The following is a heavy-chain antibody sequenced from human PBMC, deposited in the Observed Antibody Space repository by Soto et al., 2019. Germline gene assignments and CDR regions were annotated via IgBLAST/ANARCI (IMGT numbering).Heavy chain of an antibody. J-gene: IGHJ5*02. V-gene: IGHV3-23*01. D-gene: IGHD2-21*01. CDR1: EFTFSNYA. CDR3: ARCAVLSTTSGGWCNWFDP. CDR2: ISASGAAT. Sequence: VGSLRLSGTASEFTFSNYAMSWVRQARGKGLEWVSAISASGAATYYVDSAKGRFTISRDNSKNTLYVQMNSLRAEDTGVYYCARCAVLSTTSGGWCNWFDPWGQGTLVTVSS.